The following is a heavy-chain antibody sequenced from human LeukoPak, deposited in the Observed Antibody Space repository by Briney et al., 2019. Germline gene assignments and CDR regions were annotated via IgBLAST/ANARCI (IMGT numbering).Heavy chain of an antibody. Sequence: PSETLSLTCAVYGGSLSGYYWSWIRQPPGKGLEWIGEINHSGSTNYNPSLKSRVTISVDTSKNQFSLKLSSVTAADTAVYYCARGRIRKQRLNSFDYWGQGTLVTVSS. CDR2: INHSGST. CDR3: ARGRIRKQRLNSFDY. V-gene: IGHV4-34*01. CDR1: GGSLSGYY. D-gene: IGHD6-25*01. J-gene: IGHJ4*02.